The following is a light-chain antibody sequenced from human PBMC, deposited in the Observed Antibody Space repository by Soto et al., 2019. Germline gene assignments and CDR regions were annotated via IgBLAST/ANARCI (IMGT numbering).Light chain of an antibody. J-gene: IGLJ2*01. V-gene: IGLV1-40*01. CDR1: SSNIGAGYD. CDR2: GNS. Sequence: QSVLTQPPSVSGAPGQRVTISCTGSSSNIGAGYDVHWYQQLPGTAPKLLIYGNSNRPSGVPDRFSGSKSGTSSSLAITGLQAEDEADYYCQSYDSSRSGHVVFGGGTQRTVL. CDR3: QSYDSSRSGHVV.